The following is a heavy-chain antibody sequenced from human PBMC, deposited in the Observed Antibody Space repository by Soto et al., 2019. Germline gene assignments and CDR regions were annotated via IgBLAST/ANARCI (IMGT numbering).Heavy chain of an antibody. CDR2: ISGSGGST. Sequence: GSLRLSCAASGFTFSSYAMSWVRQAPGKGLEWVSAISGSGGSTYYADSVKGRFTISRDNSKNTLYLQMNSLRAEDTAVYYCAKVNLVRGWYGNAFDIWGQGTMVTVSS. J-gene: IGHJ3*02. D-gene: IGHD6-19*01. CDR3: AKVNLVRGWYGNAFDI. V-gene: IGHV3-23*01. CDR1: GFTFSSYA.